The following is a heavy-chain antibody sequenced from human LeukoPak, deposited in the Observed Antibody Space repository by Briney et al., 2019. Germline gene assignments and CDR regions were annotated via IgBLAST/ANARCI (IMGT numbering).Heavy chain of an antibody. J-gene: IGHJ5*02. CDR2: IYSSRS. CDR3: GRQGDTGSSFNLDWFDP. Sequence: PSETLSLTCTVSGASISSYYWSWIRQPAGKGLEWIGRIYSSRSIYNPSLKSRVTISIDTSNNQFSLKLSSVSAADTSIYYCGRQGDTGSSFNLDWFDPWGQGTLVTVSS. V-gene: IGHV4-4*07. CDR1: GASISSYY. D-gene: IGHD1-1*01.